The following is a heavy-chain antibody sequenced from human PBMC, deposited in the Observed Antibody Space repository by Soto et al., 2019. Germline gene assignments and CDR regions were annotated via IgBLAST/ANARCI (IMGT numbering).Heavy chain of an antibody. J-gene: IGHJ4*02. Sequence: ASVKVSCKASGYTFTGYYMHWVRQAPGQGREWMGWINPNSGGTNYAQKFQGRVTMTRDTSISTAYMELSRLRSDDTAVYYCARVKRVGATWGLDYWGQGTLVTVSS. V-gene: IGHV1-2*02. CDR1: GYTFTGYY. CDR2: INPNSGGT. D-gene: IGHD1-26*01. CDR3: ARVKRVGATWGLDY.